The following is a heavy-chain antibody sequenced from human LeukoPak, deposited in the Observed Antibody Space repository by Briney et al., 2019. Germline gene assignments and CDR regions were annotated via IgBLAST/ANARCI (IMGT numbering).Heavy chain of an antibody. CDR2: INHSGST. CDR3: ARVEGYFDY. D-gene: IGHD3-3*01. CDR1: GGSFSGYY. J-gene: IGHJ4*02. Sequence: PSETLSLTCAVYGGSFSGYYWSWIRQPPGKGLEWIGEINHSGSTNYNPSLKGRVTISVDTSKNQFSLKLSSVTAADTAVYYCARVEGYFDYWGQGTLVAVSS. V-gene: IGHV4-34*01.